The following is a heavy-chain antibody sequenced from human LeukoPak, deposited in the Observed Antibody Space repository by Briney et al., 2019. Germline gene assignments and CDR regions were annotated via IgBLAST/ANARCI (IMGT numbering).Heavy chain of an antibody. J-gene: IGHJ4*02. Sequence: ASVKVSCKASGYTFTSYGISWVRQAPGQGLEWMGWISAYNGNTNYARKLQGRVTMTTDTSTSTAYMELRSLRSDDTAVYYCARDGRKYDFWSGYYFDYWGQGTLVTVSS. CDR1: GYTFTSYG. D-gene: IGHD3-3*01. CDR3: ARDGRKYDFWSGYYFDY. V-gene: IGHV1-18*01. CDR2: ISAYNGNT.